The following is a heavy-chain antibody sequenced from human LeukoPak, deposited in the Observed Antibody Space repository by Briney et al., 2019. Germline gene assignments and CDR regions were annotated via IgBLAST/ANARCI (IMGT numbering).Heavy chain of an antibody. V-gene: IGHV3-23*01. CDR2: ISGSGGST. D-gene: IGHD3-3*01. CDR1: GFTFSSYA. Sequence: PGGSLRLSCAASGFTFSSYAMSWLRQAPGKGLEWVSAISGSGGSTYYADSVKGRFTISRDNSKNTLYLQMNSLRADDTAVYYCAKKSPIFGVVIPLFDYWGQGILVTVSS. J-gene: IGHJ4*02. CDR3: AKKSPIFGVVIPLFDY.